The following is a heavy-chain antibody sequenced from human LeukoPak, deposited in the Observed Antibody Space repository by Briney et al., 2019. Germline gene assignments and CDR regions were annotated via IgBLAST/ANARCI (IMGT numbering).Heavy chain of an antibody. J-gene: IGHJ4*02. Sequence: EASVKVSCKASGYTFINYYMHWVRQAPGQGLEWMGIINPSGGTTSYAQNFQGRVTMTRDTSTSTVYMELSSLRSEDTAVYYCAREIGPRQLHLWGSAFDYWGQGTLVTVSS. CDR1: GYTFINYY. CDR3: AREIGPRQLHLWGSAFDY. CDR2: INPSGGTT. D-gene: IGHD5-18*01. V-gene: IGHV1-46*01.